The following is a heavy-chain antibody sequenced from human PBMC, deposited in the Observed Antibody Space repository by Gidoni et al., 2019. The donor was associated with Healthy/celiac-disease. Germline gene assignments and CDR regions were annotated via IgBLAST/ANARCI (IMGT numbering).Heavy chain of an antibody. D-gene: IGHD6-19*01. V-gene: IGHV4-34*01. J-gene: IGHJ3*02. CDR2: INHSGSN. CDR1: GGSFIGYY. CDR3: ARRGDSSGWYERDAFDI. Sequence: QVQLQQWGAGLFKPSETLSFTFAVYGGSFIGYYWSWIRQPPGKGLEWIGEINHSGSNNYNPSLKSRVTISVDTSKNQFSLKLSSVTAADTAVYYCARRGDSSGWYERDAFDIWGQGTMVTVSS.